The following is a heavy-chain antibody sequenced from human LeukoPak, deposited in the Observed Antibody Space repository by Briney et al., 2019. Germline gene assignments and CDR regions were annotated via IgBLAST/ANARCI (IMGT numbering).Heavy chain of an antibody. CDR2: IIPIFGTA. CDR1: GGTFISYA. CDR3: ARVRGQLERRRAFDI. V-gene: IGHV1-69*01. Sequence: ASVTVSCKASGGTFISYAISWVRQAPGQGLEWMGGIIPIFGTANYAQKFQGRVTITADESTSTAYMELSSLRSEDTAVYYCARVRGQLERRRAFDIWGQGTMVTVSS. D-gene: IGHD1-1*01. J-gene: IGHJ3*02.